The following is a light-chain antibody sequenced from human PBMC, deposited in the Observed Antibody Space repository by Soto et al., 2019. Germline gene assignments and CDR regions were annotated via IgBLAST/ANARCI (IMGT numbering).Light chain of an antibody. CDR1: SSNIGAGYD. CDR3: QSYDSSLSGV. V-gene: IGLV1-40*01. J-gene: IGLJ1*01. CDR2: GNS. Sequence: QSVLTQPPSVSGAPGHRVTISCTGSSSNIGAGYDVHWYQQLPGTAPKLLIYGNSNRPSGVPDRFSGSKSGTSASLAITGVQAEDEADYYCQSYDSSLSGVFGTGTKVTVL.